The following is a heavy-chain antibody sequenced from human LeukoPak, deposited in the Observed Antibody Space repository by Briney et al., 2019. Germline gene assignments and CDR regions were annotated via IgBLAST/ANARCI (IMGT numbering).Heavy chain of an antibody. Sequence: SQTLSLTCAISGDSVSSNSVAWNWIRQSPSRGLEWLGRTYYRSKWYNDYAVFVKGRITINPDTSKNQFSLQLNSVTPEDTAVYYCARDHCSGGSCHWRFDYWGQGTLVTVSS. CDR2: TYYRSKWYN. CDR1: GDSVSSNSVA. V-gene: IGHV6-1*01. D-gene: IGHD2-15*01. J-gene: IGHJ4*02. CDR3: ARDHCSGGSCHWRFDY.